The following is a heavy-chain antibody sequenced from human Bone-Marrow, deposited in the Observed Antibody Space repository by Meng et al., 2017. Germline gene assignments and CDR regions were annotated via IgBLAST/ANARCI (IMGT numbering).Heavy chain of an antibody. CDR3: ARKYYYDSSGYYSFDY. D-gene: IGHD3-22*01. J-gene: IGHJ4*02. V-gene: IGHV1-8*01. Sequence: QVQLVQPGAEVKKPGASVKVSCKASGYSFTSYDINWVRQATGQGLEWMGWMNPNSGNTGYAQKFQGRVTMTRNTSISTAYMELSSLRSEDTAVYYCARKYYYDSSGYYSFDYWGQGTLVTVSS. CDR1: GYSFTSYD. CDR2: MNPNSGNT.